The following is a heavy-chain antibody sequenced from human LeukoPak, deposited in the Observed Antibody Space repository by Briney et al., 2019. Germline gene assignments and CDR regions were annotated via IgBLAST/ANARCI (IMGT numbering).Heavy chain of an antibody. D-gene: IGHD3-10*01. CDR2: IGGSGDST. CDR1: GFTFSTYA. Sequence: PGGSLRLSCAASGFTFSTYAMSWVRQAPGKGLEWVSTIGGSGDSTYYADSVKGRFTISRDNSKNTLYLQMNSLRAEDTAVYYCAKLGASWFGESFDYWGQGNLVTVSS. J-gene: IGHJ4*02. CDR3: AKLGASWFGESFDY. V-gene: IGHV3-23*01.